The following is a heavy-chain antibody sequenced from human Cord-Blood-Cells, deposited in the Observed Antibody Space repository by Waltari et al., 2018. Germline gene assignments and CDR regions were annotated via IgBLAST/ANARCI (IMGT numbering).Heavy chain of an antibody. V-gene: IGHV3-30*04. CDR3: ARGGMTTNDSSFDY. Sequence: QVQLGEAGRGGVQPGGSQRLSCACAGVTFSSYALHRARQTPGKGLVWVAVISYDGSNKYYADSVKGRFTISRDNSKNTLYLQMNSLRAEDTAVYYCARGGMTTNDSSFDYWGQGTLVTVSS. D-gene: IGHD2-8*01. CDR1: GVTFSSYA. CDR2: ISYDGSNK. J-gene: IGHJ4*02.